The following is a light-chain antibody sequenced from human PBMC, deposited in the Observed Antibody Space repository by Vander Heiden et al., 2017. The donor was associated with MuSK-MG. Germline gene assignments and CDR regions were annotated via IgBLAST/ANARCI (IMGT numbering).Light chain of an antibody. Sequence: EIVLTQSPATLSLSPGERATPSCRASQSVSSYLAWYQQKPGQAPRLLIYDASKRATGIPARFSGSESGTDFTLTISSLEPEDFAVYYCQHRSNWPLTFGGGTKVEIK. V-gene: IGKV3-11*01. CDR2: DAS. CDR1: QSVSSY. CDR3: QHRSNWPLT. J-gene: IGKJ4*01.